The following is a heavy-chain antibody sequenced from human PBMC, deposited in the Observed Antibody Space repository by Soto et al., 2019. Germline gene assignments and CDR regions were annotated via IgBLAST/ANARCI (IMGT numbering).Heavy chain of an antibody. J-gene: IGHJ4*02. CDR2: IYYAGTT. CDR1: SGSINNDY. Sequence: QVQLQESGPGLLKPSETLSLTCIVSSGSINNDYWSWIWQPPGKGLEFIGYIYYAGTTTYNPSLKSRVTISVDTSKNQFSLKLSSVTAADTAVYYCARLGGYYQALDSWGQGTLLTVSS. D-gene: IGHD3-22*01. CDR3: ARLGGYYQALDS. V-gene: IGHV4-59*08.